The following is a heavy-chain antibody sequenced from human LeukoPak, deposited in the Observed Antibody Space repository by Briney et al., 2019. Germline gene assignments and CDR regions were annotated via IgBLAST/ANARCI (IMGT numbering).Heavy chain of an antibody. Sequence: SETLSLTCAVYGGSFSGYYWSWIRQPPGKGLEWIGEINHSGSTNYNPSLKSRVTISVDTSKDQFSLKLSSVTAADTAVYYCATRKPYYYYYMDVWGKGTTVTVSS. CDR2: INHSGST. CDR3: ATRKPYYYYYMDV. V-gene: IGHV4-34*01. J-gene: IGHJ6*03. CDR1: GGSFSGYY. D-gene: IGHD1-14*01.